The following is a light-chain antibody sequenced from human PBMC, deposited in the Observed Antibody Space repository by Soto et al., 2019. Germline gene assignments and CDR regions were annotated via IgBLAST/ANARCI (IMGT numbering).Light chain of an antibody. J-gene: IGLJ1*01. CDR1: SSDVGGYNY. Sequence: QSVLTQPASVSGSPGQSITISCTGTSSDVGGYNYVSWYQQHPGKAPKRLIYEVTDRPSGVSNRLSGSKSGNTASLTSAGLQAEDEADYFCGSYTSSNTLVFGTGTKVTV. CDR2: EVT. V-gene: IGLV2-14*03. CDR3: GSYTSSNTLV.